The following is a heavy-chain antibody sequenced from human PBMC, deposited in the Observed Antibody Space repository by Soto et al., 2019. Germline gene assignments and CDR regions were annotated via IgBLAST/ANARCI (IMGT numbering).Heavy chain of an antibody. D-gene: IGHD6-25*01. CDR1: GGSISSYY. J-gene: IGHJ4*02. V-gene: IGHV4-59*08. CDR3: ARLYGFSGVDY. CDR2: IYYSGST. Sequence: PSETLSLTCTVSGGSISSYYWSWIRQPPGKGLEWIGYIYYSGSTNYNPSLKSRVTISVDTSKNQFSLKLSSVTAADTAVYYCARLYGFSGVDYWGQGTLVTVS.